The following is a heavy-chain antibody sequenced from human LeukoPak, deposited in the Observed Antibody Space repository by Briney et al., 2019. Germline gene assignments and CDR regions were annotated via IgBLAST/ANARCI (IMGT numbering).Heavy chain of an antibody. CDR1: GFTFSDFW. CDR2: IKQDGSEK. CDR3: VRGSTAAPNFDI. V-gene: IGHV3-7*01. J-gene: IGHJ4*02. Sequence: GGSLRLSCAPSGFTFSDFWISWVRQAPGKGLEWVAYIKQDGSEKHYVDSVNGRFTISRDNAKNSLYLQMNSLRAEDTAVYYCVRGSTAAPNFDIWGQGTLVTVSS. D-gene: IGHD6-13*01.